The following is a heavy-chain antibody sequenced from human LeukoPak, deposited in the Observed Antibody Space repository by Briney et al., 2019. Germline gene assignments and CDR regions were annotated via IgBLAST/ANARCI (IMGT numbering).Heavy chain of an antibody. V-gene: IGHV3-23*01. CDR1: GFTFSSYA. J-gene: IGHJ4*02. CDR3: AKVGEYDFWSGYYLTSFDY. D-gene: IGHD3-3*01. Sequence: GGSLRLSCAASGFTFSSYAMSWVRHAPGKGLEWVSDICGSGGSTYYADSVKGRFTISRDNSKNTLYLQMNSLRAEDTAVYYCAKVGEYDFWSGYYLTSFDYWGQGTLVTVSS. CDR2: ICGSGGST.